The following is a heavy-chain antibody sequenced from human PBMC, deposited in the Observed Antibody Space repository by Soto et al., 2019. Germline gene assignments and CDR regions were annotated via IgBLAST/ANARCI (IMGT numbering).Heavy chain of an antibody. CDR3: ARGGREMATCDY. CDR2: IIPIFGTA. D-gene: IGHD5-12*01. CDR1: GGTFSSYA. Sequence: SVKVSCKASGGTFSSYAISWVRQAPGQGLEWMGGIIPIFGTANYAQKFQGRVTITADKSTSTAYMELSSLRSEDTAVYYCARGGREMATCDYWGQGTLVTVSS. J-gene: IGHJ4*02. V-gene: IGHV1-69*06.